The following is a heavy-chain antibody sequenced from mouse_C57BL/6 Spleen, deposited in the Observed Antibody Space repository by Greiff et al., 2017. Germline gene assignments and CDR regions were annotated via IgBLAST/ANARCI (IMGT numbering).Heavy chain of an antibody. D-gene: IGHD3-2*02. V-gene: IGHV5-4*03. CDR3: ARGGAAQATDY. CDR1: GFTFSSYA. J-gene: IGHJ2*01. CDR2: ISDGGSYT. Sequence: EVKLVESGGGLVKPGGSLKLSCAASGFTFSSYAMSWVRQTPEKRLEWVATISDGGSYTYYPDNVKGRFTISRDNAKNNLYLQMSHLKSEDTAMYYCARGGAAQATDYWGQGTTLTVSS.